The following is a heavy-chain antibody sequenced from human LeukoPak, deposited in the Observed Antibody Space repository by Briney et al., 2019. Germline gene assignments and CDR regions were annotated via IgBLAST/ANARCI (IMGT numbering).Heavy chain of an antibody. CDR1: GFTFSSYE. J-gene: IGHJ4*02. V-gene: IGHV3-48*03. Sequence: GGSLRLSCAASGFTFSSYEMGWVRQAPGERLEWIAYISSSGSTKYYADSVKGPFTISRDNAKNSLYLQMNSLRAEDTALYYCARIARGYWGQGTLVTVSS. CDR2: ISSSGSTK. CDR3: ARIARGY. D-gene: IGHD2-21*01.